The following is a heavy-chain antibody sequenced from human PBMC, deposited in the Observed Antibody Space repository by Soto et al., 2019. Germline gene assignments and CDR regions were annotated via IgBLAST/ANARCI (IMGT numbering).Heavy chain of an antibody. J-gene: IGHJ4*02. V-gene: IGHV1-18*01. CDR3: ARYGATTAFDY. Sequence: TFTSYGISWVRQAPGQGLEWMGWISAYNGNTYYAQKLQGRVAMTTDTSTSTAYMELRSLRSDDTAVYYCARYGATTAFDYWGQGTLVTVSS. CDR1: TFTSYG. CDR2: ISAYNGNT. D-gene: IGHD1-26*01.